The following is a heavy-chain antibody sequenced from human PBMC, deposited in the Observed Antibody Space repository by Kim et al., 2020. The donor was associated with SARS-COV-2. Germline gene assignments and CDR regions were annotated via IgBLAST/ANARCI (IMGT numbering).Heavy chain of an antibody. CDR2: INHSGST. CDR1: GGSFSGYY. D-gene: IGHD3-9*01. Sequence: SETLSLTCAVYGGSFSGYYWSWIRQPPGKGLEWIGEINHSGSTNYNPSLKSRVTISVDTSKNQFSLKLSSVTAADTAVYYCARGQMKSGVPAAMLYYDILAGPPPHPLFDYWGQGTLVTVSS. V-gene: IGHV4-34*01. CDR3: ARGQMKSGVPAAMLYYDILAGPPPHPLFDY. J-gene: IGHJ4*02.